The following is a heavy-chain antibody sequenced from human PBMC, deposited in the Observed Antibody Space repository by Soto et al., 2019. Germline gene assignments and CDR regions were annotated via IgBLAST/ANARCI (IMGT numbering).Heavy chain of an antibody. CDR3: ARDPQYTVSLVPYSSSWYGGYFDY. D-gene: IGHD6-13*01. J-gene: IGHJ4*02. CDR2: ISSSGSTI. V-gene: IGHV3-11*04. CDR1: GFTFSDYY. Sequence: QVQLVESGGGLVKPGGSLRLSCAASGFTFSDYYMSWIRQAPGKGLEWVSYISSSGSTIYYADSVKGRFTISRDNAKNSLYLQINSLRAEDTAVYYCARDPQYTVSLVPYSSSWYGGYFDYWGQGTLVTVSS.